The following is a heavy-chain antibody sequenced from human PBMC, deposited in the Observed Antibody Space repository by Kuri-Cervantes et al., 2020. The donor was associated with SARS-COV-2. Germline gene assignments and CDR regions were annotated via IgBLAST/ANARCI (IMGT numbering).Heavy chain of an antibody. Sequence: GGSLRLSCAASGFTFSSYWMHWVRQAPGKGLVWVSRINSDGSSTSYADSVKGRFTISRDNAKNTLYLQMNSLRAEDTAVYYCATQGTIYYYDTLWGQGTLVTVS. J-gene: IGHJ4*02. CDR2: INSDGSST. CDR3: ATQGTIYYYDTL. V-gene: IGHV3-74*01. CDR1: GFTFSSYW. D-gene: IGHD3-22*01.